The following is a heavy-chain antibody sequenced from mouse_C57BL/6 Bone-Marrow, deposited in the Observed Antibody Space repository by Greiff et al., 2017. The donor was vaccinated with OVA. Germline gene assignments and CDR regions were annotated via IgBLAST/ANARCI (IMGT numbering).Heavy chain of an antibody. CDR1: GFTFSDYG. V-gene: IGHV5-15*01. Sequence: EVKLMESGGGLVQPGGSLKLSCAASGFTFSDYGMAWVRQAPRKGPEWVAFISNLAYSIYYADTVTGRFTISRENAKNTLDLEMSSLRSEDTAMYYCARGNWDWYFDVWGTGTTVTVSS. CDR3: ARGNWDWYFDV. D-gene: IGHD4-1*01. CDR2: ISNLAYSI. J-gene: IGHJ1*03.